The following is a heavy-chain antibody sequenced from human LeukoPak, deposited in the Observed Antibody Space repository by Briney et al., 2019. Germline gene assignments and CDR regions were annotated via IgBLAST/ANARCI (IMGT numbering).Heavy chain of an antibody. D-gene: IGHD6-19*01. J-gene: IGHJ6*03. Sequence: GGSLRLSCAASGFTFSSYAMSWVRQAPGKGLEWVSAISGSGGSTYYADSVKGRFTISRDNSKNTLYLQMNSLRAEDTAVYYCAKVGISSSGWYGPTYYYYYMDVWGKGTTVTVSS. CDR3: AKVGISSSGWYGPTYYYYYMDV. CDR1: GFTFSSYA. CDR2: ISGSGGST. V-gene: IGHV3-23*01.